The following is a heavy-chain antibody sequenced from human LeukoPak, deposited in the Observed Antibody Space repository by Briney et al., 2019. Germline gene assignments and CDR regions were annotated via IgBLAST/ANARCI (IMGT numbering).Heavy chain of an antibody. J-gene: IGHJ4*02. D-gene: IGHD3-16*02. CDR1: GGSISSSSYY. Sequence: SETLSLTCTVSGGSISSSSYYWGWIGQPPGKGLEWIGSIYYSGSTYYNPSLKSRVTISVDTSKNQFSLKLSSVTAADTAVYYCARQEYDYVWGSYHPFDYWGQGTLVTVSS. CDR3: ARQEYDYVWGSYHPFDY. V-gene: IGHV4-39*01. CDR2: IYYSGST.